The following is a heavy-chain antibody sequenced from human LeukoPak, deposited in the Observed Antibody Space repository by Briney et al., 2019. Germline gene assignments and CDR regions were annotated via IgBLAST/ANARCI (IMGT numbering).Heavy chain of an antibody. CDR2: IYASGGA. CDR3: VRRHDY. Sequence: PGGSVRLSCVASGFYVNDNFMIWVRQAPGQGLEWISIIYASGGAYHAESVKGRFSAFRDTSKNTIFLQMNNLRAGDTAMYYCVRRHDYWGQGTLVTVSS. V-gene: IGHV3-53*01. CDR1: GFYVNDNF. J-gene: IGHJ4*02.